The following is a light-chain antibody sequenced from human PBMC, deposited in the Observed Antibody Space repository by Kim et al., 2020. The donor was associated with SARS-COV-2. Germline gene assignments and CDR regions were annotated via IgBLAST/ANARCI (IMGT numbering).Light chain of an antibody. CDR3: LLSLAIGFPM. CDR2: STN. Sequence: GTVTHTCGLSSGSLSDNDYPSCYQQTPGQAPRTLIYSTNIRSSGVPDRFSGYVLGNKAALTITGAQADDESDYYCLLSLAIGFPMFGGGTKVTVL. CDR1: SGSLSDNDY. J-gene: IGLJ3*02. V-gene: IGLV8-61*01.